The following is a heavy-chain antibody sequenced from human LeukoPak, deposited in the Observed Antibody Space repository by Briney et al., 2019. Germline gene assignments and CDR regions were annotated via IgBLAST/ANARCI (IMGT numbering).Heavy chain of an antibody. Sequence: GASVNVTFLGSLYTLTSYYIHWVRQAPGQGLECMGLINPSSGSISYAQKFQGRVTMTRYTSTSTVYMELSSLRSEDTAVYYCASYSDSSRYYVDFHHWGQGTLVTVSS. CDR1: LYTLTSYY. J-gene: IGHJ1*01. V-gene: IGHV1-46*01. D-gene: IGHD3-22*01. CDR3: ASYSDSSRYYVDFHH. CDR2: INPSSGSI.